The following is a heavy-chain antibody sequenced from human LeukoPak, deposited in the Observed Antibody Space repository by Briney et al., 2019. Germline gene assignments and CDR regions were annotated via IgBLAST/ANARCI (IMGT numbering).Heavy chain of an antibody. CDR2: IKQDGSEE. V-gene: IGHV3-7*01. CDR3: ARVGFLEWLLRSDCYYMDV. J-gene: IGHJ6*03. D-gene: IGHD3-3*01. Sequence: PGGSLRLSCAASGFTFSSYWMSWVRQAPGKGLEWVANIKQDGSEEYYVDSVKGRFTISRDNAKNSLYLQMNSLRAEDTAVYYCARVGFLEWLLRSDCYYMDVWGKGTTVTVSS. CDR1: GFTFSSYW.